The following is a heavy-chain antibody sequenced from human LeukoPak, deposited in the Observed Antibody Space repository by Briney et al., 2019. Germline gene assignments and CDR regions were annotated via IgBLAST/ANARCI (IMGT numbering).Heavy chain of an antibody. D-gene: IGHD2-21*01. Sequence: SETLSLTCTVSGDSITNYYWSWIRQPPGKGLECIGYIYSSGTTNYNPSLKSRVTLSIDTSKNQFSLKLSSVTAADTAVYYCARLLRQTSVGPDPYYFDYWGQGTLVTVSS. CDR3: ARLLRQTSVGPDPYYFDY. V-gene: IGHV4-59*08. J-gene: IGHJ4*02. CDR2: IYSSGTT. CDR1: GDSITNYY.